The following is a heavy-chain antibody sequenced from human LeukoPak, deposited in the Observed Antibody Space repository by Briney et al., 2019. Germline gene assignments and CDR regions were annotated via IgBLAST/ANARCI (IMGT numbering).Heavy chain of an antibody. CDR1: GFTFDDYA. CDR2: ISWNSGSI. V-gene: IGHV3-9*01. J-gene: IGHJ4*02. D-gene: IGHD3-22*01. Sequence: PGRSLRLSCAASGFTFDDYAMHWVRQAPGKGLEWVSGISWNSGSIGYADSVKGRFTISRDNAKNSLYLQMNSLRVEDTALYYCARYYYDSSGYSYLDYWGQGTLVTVSS. CDR3: ARYYYDSSGYSYLDY.